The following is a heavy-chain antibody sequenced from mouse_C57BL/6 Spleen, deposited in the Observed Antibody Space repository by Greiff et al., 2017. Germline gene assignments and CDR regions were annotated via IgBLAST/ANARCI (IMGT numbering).Heavy chain of an antibody. CDR1: GYTFTNYW. CDR3: ARGGGRGYFDV. D-gene: IGHD1-1*01. V-gene: IGHV1-63*01. CDR2: IYPGGGYT. J-gene: IGHJ1*03. Sequence: QVQLQQSGAELVRPGTSVKMSCKASGYTFTNYWIGWAKQRPGHGLEWIGDIYPGGGYTNYNEKFKGKATLTADKSSSTANMQFSSLTSEDSAIYYCARGGGRGYFDVWGTGTTVTVSS.